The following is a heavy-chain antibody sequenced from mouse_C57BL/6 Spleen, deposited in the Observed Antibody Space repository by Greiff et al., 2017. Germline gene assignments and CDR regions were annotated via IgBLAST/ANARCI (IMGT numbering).Heavy chain of an antibody. J-gene: IGHJ3*01. CDR2: IHPNSGST. V-gene: IGHV1-64*01. CDR1: GYTFTSYW. D-gene: IGHD2-2*01. CDR3: ANYYGYDWFAY. Sequence: VQLQQPGAELVKPGASVKLSCKASGYTFTSYWMHWVKQRPEQGLEWIGMIHPNSGSTNYNEKFKSKATLTVDKSSSTAYMQLSSLTSEDSAVYYCANYYGYDWFAYWGQGTLVTVSA.